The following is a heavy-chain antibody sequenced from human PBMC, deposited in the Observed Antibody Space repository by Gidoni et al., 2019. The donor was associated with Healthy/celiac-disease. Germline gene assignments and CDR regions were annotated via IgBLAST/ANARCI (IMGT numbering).Heavy chain of an antibody. J-gene: IGHJ6*02. D-gene: IGHD5-18*01. CDR1: GGSIRSYY. CDR3: ARDWGYSYDYDNGMDV. V-gene: IGHV4-4*07. CDR2: IFTSGST. Sequence: QVQLQESGPGLVKPSETLSLTCTVTGGSIRSYYWSWIRQPAGKGLEWIGRIFTSGSTNYNPSLKSRVTMSVDTSKNQFSLMLSSVTAADTAVYYCARDWGYSYDYDNGMDVWGQGTTVTVSS.